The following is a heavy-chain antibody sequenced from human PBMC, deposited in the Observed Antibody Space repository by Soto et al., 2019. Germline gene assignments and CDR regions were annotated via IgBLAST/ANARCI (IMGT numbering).Heavy chain of an antibody. V-gene: IGHV3-33*01. D-gene: IGHD3-3*01. CDR2: IWYDGSNK. Sequence: GGSLRLSCAASGFTFSSYGMHWFRQAPGKGLEWVAVIWYDGSNKYYADSVKGRFTISRDNSKNTLYLQMNSLRAEDTAVYYCARGVSSWSGGYCDYWGKEPLFSV. CDR1: GFTFSSYG. CDR3: ARGVSSWSGGYCDY. J-gene: IGHJ4*02.